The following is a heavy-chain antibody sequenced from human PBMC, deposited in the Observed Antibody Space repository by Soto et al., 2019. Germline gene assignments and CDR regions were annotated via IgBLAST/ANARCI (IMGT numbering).Heavy chain of an antibody. V-gene: IGHV2-5*02. CDR3: AHTPYDFWSGYFDY. D-gene: IGHD3-3*01. Sequence: QITLKESGPTLVKPTQTLTLTCTFSGFSLSTSGVGVGWIRQPPGKALEWLALIYWDDDKRYSPSLKSRLTITKDTSKNHVVLTMTNMDPVDTATYYCAHTPYDFWSGYFDYWGQGTLVTVSS. CDR2: IYWDDDK. J-gene: IGHJ4*02. CDR1: GFSLSTSGVG.